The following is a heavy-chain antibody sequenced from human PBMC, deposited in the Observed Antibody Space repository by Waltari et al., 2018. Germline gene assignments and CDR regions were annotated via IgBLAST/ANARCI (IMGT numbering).Heavy chain of an antibody. CDR2: FDPEDGET. V-gene: IGHV1-24*01. D-gene: IGHD3-10*01. CDR1: GYTLTELS. J-gene: IGHJ5*02. Sequence: QVQLVQSGAEVKKPGASVKVSCKVSGYTLTELSMHWVRQAPGKGLEWMGGFDPEDGETIYAQKFQGRVTMTEDTSTDTAYMELSSLRSEDTAVYYCARDLNYYGSWSSKYLNWFDPWGQGTLVTVSS. CDR3: ARDLNYYGSWSSKYLNWFDP.